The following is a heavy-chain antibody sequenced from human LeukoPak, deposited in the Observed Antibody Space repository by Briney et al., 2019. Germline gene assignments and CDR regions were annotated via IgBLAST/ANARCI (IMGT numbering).Heavy chain of an antibody. Sequence: GESLKISCKGSGYSFTSYWIGWVRQMPGKGLEWMGIIYPGDSDTRYSPSFQGQVTISADKSISTAYLQWSSLKASDTATYYCARQTAAAGYYYYYMDVWGKGTTVTVSS. CDR3: ARQTAAAGYYYYYMDV. J-gene: IGHJ6*03. D-gene: IGHD6-13*01. V-gene: IGHV5-51*01. CDR2: IYPGDSDT. CDR1: GYSFTSYW.